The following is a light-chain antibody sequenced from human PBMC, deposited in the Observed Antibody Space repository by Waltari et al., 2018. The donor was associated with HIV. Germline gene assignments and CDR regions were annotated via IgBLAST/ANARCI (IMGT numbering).Light chain of an antibody. Sequence: EIVMTQSPATLSVSPGEKPSLSCRASQSVGGKLAWYQQKPGQAPRLLIYGASTRATGIPARFSGSGSGTEFTLTISSLQSEDSGVYYCQQYNNWPPVTFGGGTKVEIK. CDR2: GAS. CDR3: QQYNNWPPVT. J-gene: IGKJ4*01. CDR1: QSVGGK. V-gene: IGKV3-15*01.